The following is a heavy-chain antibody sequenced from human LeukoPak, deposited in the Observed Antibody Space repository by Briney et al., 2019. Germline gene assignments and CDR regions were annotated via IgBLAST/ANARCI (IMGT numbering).Heavy chain of an antibody. CDR3: AXXXXSYGPLRYYYGMDV. D-gene: IGHD5-18*01. V-gene: IGHV3-33*01. CDR1: GFTFSSYG. CDR2: IWYDGSNK. J-gene: IGHJ6*02. Sequence: GRSLRLSCAASGFTFSSYGMHWVRQAPGKGLEWVAVIWYDGSNKYYADSVKGRFTISRDNSKNTLYLQMNSLRAEDTAVYYFAXXXXSYGPLRYYYGMDVWGQGTTVTVSS.